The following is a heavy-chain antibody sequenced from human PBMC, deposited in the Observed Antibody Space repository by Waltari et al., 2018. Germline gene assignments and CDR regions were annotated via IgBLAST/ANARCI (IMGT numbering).Heavy chain of an antibody. CDR1: GFNFSSYR. CDR3: ASQFDYDFWSGYYDY. D-gene: IGHD3-3*01. Sequence: EVQLVESGGGLVQPGGSLRLSCSASGFNFSSYRMNWVRQAPGKGLEWVSYITTSRSTIYYADSVKVPFTTSKDNSKNSLYLQMNGLRAEDTAVYYCASQFDYDFWSGYYDYWGQGTLVTVSS. J-gene: IGHJ4*02. V-gene: IGHV3-48*04. CDR2: ITTSRSTI.